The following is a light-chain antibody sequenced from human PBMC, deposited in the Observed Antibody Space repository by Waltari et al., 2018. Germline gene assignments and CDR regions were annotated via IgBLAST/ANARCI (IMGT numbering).Light chain of an antibody. Sequence: QAVVTQEPSLTVSPGGTVILTCGSSTGAVTSGPSPYWFQQKPGQAPRTLIYDTSDKHSWTPARFSGFLLGGKAALTLSGAQPEDEADYYCLLFYNHLRVFGGGTKLTVL. V-gene: IGLV7-46*01. J-gene: IGLJ2*01. CDR3: LLFYNHLRV. CDR2: DTS. CDR1: TGAVTSGPS.